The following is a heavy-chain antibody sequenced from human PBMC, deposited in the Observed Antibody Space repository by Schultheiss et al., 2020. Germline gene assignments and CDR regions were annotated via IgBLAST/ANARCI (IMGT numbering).Heavy chain of an antibody. CDR2: IYYSGST. Sequence: SETLSLTCTVSGGSISSGGYYWSWIRQHPGKGLEWIGYIYYSGSTYYNPSLKSRVTISVDTSKNQFSLKLSSVTAADTAVYYCASTDYGDYVSFGYWGQGTLVTGSS. D-gene: IGHD4-17*01. V-gene: IGHV4-31*03. CDR1: GGSISSGGYY. CDR3: ASTDYGDYVSFGY. J-gene: IGHJ4*02.